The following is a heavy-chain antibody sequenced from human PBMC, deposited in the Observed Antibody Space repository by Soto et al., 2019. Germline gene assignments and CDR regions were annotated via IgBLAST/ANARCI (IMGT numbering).Heavy chain of an antibody. Sequence: VASVKVSCKASGYTLIDYYMHWVRQAPGQGFEWMGRISPRSGGTNYAQKFQGRVTMTWDTSLNTAYMELSSLISEDTVVYYCARPPGYISDWYYFDLWGQGTLVTVSS. CDR3: ARPPGYISDWYYFDL. V-gene: IGHV1-2*05. J-gene: IGHJ4*02. D-gene: IGHD3-9*01. CDR2: ISPRSGGT. CDR1: GYTLIDYY.